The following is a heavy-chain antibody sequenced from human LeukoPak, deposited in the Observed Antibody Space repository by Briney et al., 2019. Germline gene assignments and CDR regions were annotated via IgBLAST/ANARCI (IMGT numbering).Heavy chain of an antibody. V-gene: IGHV3-21*01. D-gene: IGHD4-17*01. Sequence: GGALRLSCEASGFTFTNYSMTWVRQAPGKGLEWVSIISSGSSAIFSADALKGRFTISRDDAKNLLYLDMNSLRAEDTAVYYCARGHTAVTRHFDFWGQGTLVTVSS. CDR3: ARGHTAVTRHFDF. CDR2: ISSGSSAI. J-gene: IGHJ4*02. CDR1: GFTFTNYS.